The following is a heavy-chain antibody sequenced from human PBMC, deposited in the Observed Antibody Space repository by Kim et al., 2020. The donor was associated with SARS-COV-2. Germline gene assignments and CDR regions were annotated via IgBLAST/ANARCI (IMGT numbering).Heavy chain of an antibody. V-gene: IGHV1-3*01. J-gene: IGHJ5*02. CDR2: INAGNGNT. CDR3: ARELAPELLWFGESNANWFDP. Sequence: ASVKVSCKASGYTFTSYAMHWVRQAPGQRLEWMGWINAGNGNTKYSQKFQGRVTITRDTSASTAYMELSSLRSEDTAVYYCARELAPELLWFGESNANWFDPWGQGTLVTVSS. CDR1: GYTFTSYA. D-gene: IGHD3-10*01.